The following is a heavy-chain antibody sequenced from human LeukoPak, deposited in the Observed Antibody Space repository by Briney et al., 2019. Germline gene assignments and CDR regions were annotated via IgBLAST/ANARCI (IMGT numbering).Heavy chain of an antibody. Sequence: GGSLRLSCTASGFTFGDYAMSWVRQAPGKGLEWVSAISNNGGYTYYADSVQGRFTISRDNSKSTLCLQMNSLRAEDTAVYYCAKQLGYCSDGSCYFPYWGQGTLVTVSS. CDR3: AKQLGYCSDGSCYFPY. V-gene: IGHV3-23*01. J-gene: IGHJ4*02. CDR1: GFTFGDYA. D-gene: IGHD2-15*01. CDR2: ISNNGGYT.